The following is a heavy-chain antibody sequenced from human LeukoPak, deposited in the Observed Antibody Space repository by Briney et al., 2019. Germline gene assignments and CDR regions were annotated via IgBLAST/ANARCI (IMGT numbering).Heavy chain of an antibody. D-gene: IGHD2-2*01. CDR2: INHSGSA. J-gene: IGHJ5*01. V-gene: IGHV4-34*01. Sequence: SETLSLTCAVYGGSFSNYYWTWIRQPPGKGLEWIGEINHSGSARYNPSLKSRVIISVDTSKNQFSLKLSSVTAEDTAVYYCARGCSNYCHWFDSWGQGTLVSVSS. CDR1: GGSFSNYY. CDR3: ARGCSNYCHWFDS.